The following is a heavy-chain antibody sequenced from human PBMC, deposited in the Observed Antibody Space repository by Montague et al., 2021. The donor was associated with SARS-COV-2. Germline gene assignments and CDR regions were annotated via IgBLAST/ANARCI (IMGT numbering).Heavy chain of an antibody. CDR1: GFTFSSYG. V-gene: IGHV3-33*01. CDR2: IWYDGSNK. Sequence: SLRLSCAASGFTFSSYGMHWVRQAPGKGLEWVAVIWYDGSNKYYADSVKGRFTISRDNSKNTLYLQMNGLRAEDTAVYYCARQIGYYYGMDVWGQGTTVTVSS. J-gene: IGHJ6*02. D-gene: IGHD3-22*01. CDR3: ARQIGYYYGMDV.